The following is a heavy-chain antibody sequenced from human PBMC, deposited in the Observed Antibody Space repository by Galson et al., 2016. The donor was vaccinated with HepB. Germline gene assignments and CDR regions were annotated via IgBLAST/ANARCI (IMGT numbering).Heavy chain of an antibody. CDR3: VRDQLQAVGATEHLGY. D-gene: IGHD1-26*01. V-gene: IGHV3-7*04. CDR1: GFTFSNYW. CDR2: IKEQGSEK. Sequence: SLRLSCAASGFTFSNYWMSWVRQAPGKGLEWVANIKEQGSEKYYVDSVKGRFTISRDNAKNSVYLQMNSLRAEDTAIYYCVRDQLQAVGATEHLGYWGQGILVTVSS. J-gene: IGHJ4*02.